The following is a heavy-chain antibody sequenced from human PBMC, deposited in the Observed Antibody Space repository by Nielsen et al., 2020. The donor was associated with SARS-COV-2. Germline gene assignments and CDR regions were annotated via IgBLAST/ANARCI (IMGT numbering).Heavy chain of an antibody. Sequence: GESLKISCAASGFTVSSNYMSWVRQAPGKGLEWVSVIYSGGSTYYADSVKGRFTISRDNSKNTLYLQMNSLRAEDTAVYYCAGAPRLGGAFDIWGQGTMATVSS. CDR3: AGAPRLGGAFDI. CDR1: GFTVSSNY. CDR2: IYSGGST. V-gene: IGHV3-66*01. J-gene: IGHJ3*02. D-gene: IGHD1-26*01.